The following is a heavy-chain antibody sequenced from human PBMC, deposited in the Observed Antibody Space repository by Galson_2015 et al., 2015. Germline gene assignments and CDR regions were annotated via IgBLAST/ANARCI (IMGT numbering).Heavy chain of an antibody. J-gene: IGHJ3*02. V-gene: IGHV5-51*01. CDR1: GYSFTRYW. CDR3: ARPVGISGSYRSAFDI. D-gene: IGHD1-26*01. CDR2: IYPGDSDT. Sequence: QSGAEVKKPGESLKISCKGSGYSFTRYWIGWVRQMPGKGLEWMGIIYPGDSDTRYSPSFQGQVTISADKSISTAYLQWSSLKASDTAMYYCARPVGISGSYRSAFDIWGQGTMVTVSS.